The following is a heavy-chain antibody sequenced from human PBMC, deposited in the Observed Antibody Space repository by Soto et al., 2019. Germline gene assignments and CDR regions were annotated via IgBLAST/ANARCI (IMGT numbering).Heavy chain of an antibody. J-gene: IGHJ6*02. D-gene: IGHD2-2*01. CDR1: GYTFTSYG. V-gene: IGHV1-18*01. CDR3: ARDSRGYCISTSCYGRYYYYGLDV. Sequence: ASVKVSCKASGYTFTSYGIGWVRQAPGQGLEWMGWISAYNGNTNYAQKLKGRVTMTTATSTSTAYMELRSLRSDDTAVYYCARDSRGYCISTSCYGRYYYYGLDVWGQ. CDR2: ISAYNGNT.